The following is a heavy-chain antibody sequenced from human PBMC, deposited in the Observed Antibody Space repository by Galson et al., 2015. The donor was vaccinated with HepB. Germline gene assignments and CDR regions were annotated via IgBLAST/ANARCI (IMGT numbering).Heavy chain of an antibody. V-gene: IGHV1-69*06. J-gene: IGHJ4*02. CDR2: IIPIFGTA. Sequence: SVKVSCKASGGTFSSYAISWVRQAPGQGLEWMGGIIPIFGTANYAQKFQGRVTITADKSTSTAYMELSSLRSEDTAVYYCARDLSIAERYYFDYWGQGTLVTVSS. CDR1: GGTFSSYA. CDR3: ARDLSIAERYYFDY. D-gene: IGHD6-6*01.